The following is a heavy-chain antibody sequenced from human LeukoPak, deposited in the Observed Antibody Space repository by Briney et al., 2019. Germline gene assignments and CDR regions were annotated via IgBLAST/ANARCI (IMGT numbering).Heavy chain of an antibody. J-gene: IGHJ4*02. CDR3: TKGALRLAYFDF. CDR1: GFTFSAHT. Sequence: VGSLRLSCAASGFTFSAHTMYWVRQAPGKGLEWVAFIQYEGTTTEYADSVKGRFTISRDNSKNTISLQMNNVRAEDTAVYYCTKGALRLAYFDFWGQGTLVTVSS. V-gene: IGHV3-30*02. CDR2: IQYEGTTT.